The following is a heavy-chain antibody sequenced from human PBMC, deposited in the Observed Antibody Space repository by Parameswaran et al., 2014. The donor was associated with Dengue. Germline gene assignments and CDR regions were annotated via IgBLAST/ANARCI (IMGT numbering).Heavy chain of an antibody. J-gene: IGHJ4*02. CDR3: ARHQNILTGYYMNDY. V-gene: IGHV3-33*01. Sequence: WIRQPPGKGLEWVAMIWYDGSNKYYIDSVKGRFTISRDNSKNPLYLQMNSLRAEDTAVYYCARHQNILTGYYMNDYWGQGTLVTVSS. D-gene: IGHD3-9*01. CDR2: IWYDGSNK.